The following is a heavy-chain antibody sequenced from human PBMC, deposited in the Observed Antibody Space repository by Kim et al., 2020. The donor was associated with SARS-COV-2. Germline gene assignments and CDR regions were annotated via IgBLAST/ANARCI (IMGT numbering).Heavy chain of an antibody. CDR1: GFTFDDYA. D-gene: IGHD3-9*01. V-gene: IGHV3-9*01. J-gene: IGHJ4*02. CDR3: AKTLSRYFDWLLYFDY. CDR2: ISWNSGSI. Sequence: GGSLRLSCAASGFTFDDYAMHWVRQAPGKGLEWVSGISWNSGSIGYADSVKGRFTISRDNAKNSLYLQMNSLRAEETALYYCAKTLSRYFDWLLYFDYWGQGTLVTVSS.